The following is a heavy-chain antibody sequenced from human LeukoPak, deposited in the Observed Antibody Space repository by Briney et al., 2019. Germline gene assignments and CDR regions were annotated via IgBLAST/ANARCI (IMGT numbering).Heavy chain of an antibody. Sequence: GASVKVSCKASGYTFTSYYMHWVRQAPGQGLEWMGIINPSGGSTSYAQKFQGRVTMTRDTSTSTVYVEMSSLRSEDTAVYYCARQYSSSWYEDYYYYMDVWGKGTPVTVSS. D-gene: IGHD6-13*01. V-gene: IGHV1-46*01. CDR1: GYTFTSYY. J-gene: IGHJ6*03. CDR3: ARQYSSSWYEDYYYYMDV. CDR2: INPSGGST.